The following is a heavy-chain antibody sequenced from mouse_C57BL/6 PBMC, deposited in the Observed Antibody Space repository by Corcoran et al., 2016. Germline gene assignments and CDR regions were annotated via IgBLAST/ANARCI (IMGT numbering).Heavy chain of an antibody. D-gene: IGHD4-1*01. CDR3: ARWSLGYFDY. J-gene: IGHJ2*01. V-gene: IGHV1-26*01. Sequence: EVQLQQSGPELVMPGASVKISCKASGYTFTDYYMNWVKQSHGKSLEWIGDINPNNGGTSYNQKFKGKATLTVDKSSSTAYMELRSLTSEDSAVYYCARWSLGYFDYWGQGTTLTVSS. CDR1: GYTFTDYY. CDR2: INPNNGGT.